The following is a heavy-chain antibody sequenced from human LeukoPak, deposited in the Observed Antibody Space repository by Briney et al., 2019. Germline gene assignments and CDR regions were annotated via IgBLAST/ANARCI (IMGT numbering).Heavy chain of an antibody. CDR2: LSHDGGNK. CDR3: AKDPTFKRSQPDY. D-gene: IGHD1-1*01. J-gene: IGHJ4*02. CDR1: GFTCSTYG. Sequence: PGGSLRLSCAASGFTCSTYGMHWVRQAPGKGLEWVAVLSHDGGNKYYADSVKGRFTISRDNSKNTLYLQMNSLRAEDTAVYYCAKDPTFKRSQPDYWGQGTLVTVSS. V-gene: IGHV3-30*18.